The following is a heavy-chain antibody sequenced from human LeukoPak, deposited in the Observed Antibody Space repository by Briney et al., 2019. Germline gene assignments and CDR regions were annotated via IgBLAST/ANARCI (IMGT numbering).Heavy chain of an antibody. D-gene: IGHD3-3*01. V-gene: IGHV3-43*02. CDR3: AKDGSIGDFWSGLNWFDP. J-gene: IGHJ5*02. Sequence: GGSLRLSCAASGFTSDDYAMHWVRQAPGKGLEWVSLISGDGGSTYYADSVKGRFTISRDNSKNSLYLQMNSLRTEDTALYYCAKDGSIGDFWSGLNWFDPWGQGTLVTVSS. CDR2: ISGDGGST. CDR1: GFTSDDYA.